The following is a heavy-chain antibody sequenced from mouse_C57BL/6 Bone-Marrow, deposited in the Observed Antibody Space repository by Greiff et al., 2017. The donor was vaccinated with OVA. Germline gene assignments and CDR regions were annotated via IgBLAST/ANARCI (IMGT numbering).Heavy chain of an antibody. CDR1: GFTFSSYA. V-gene: IGHV5-4*01. Sequence: EVNLVESGGGLVKPGGSLKLSCAASGFTFSSYAMSWVRQTPEKRLEWVATISDGGSYTYYPDNVKGRFTISRDNAKNNLYLQMSHLKSEDTAMYYCAREVSTVVAHYFDYWGQGTTLTVSS. CDR3: AREVSTVVAHYFDY. D-gene: IGHD1-1*01. CDR2: ISDGGSYT. J-gene: IGHJ2*01.